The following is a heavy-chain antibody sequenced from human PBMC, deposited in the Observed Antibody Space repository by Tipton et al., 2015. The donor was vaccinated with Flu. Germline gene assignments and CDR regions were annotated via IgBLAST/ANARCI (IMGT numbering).Heavy chain of an antibody. CDR2: IHRAGST. J-gene: IGHJ4*02. Sequence: TLSLTCSVSGDSMGSRYFWGWIRQAPGKGLEWIANIHRAGSTYYNPSLESRVTLSVDTSNNQFSLNLRSVTAADTAVYYCAVRAVPAAVGRSGWGQGTLVTVSS. D-gene: IGHD2-2*01. CDR3: AVRAVPAAVGRSG. CDR1: GDSMGSRYF. V-gene: IGHV4-38-2*01.